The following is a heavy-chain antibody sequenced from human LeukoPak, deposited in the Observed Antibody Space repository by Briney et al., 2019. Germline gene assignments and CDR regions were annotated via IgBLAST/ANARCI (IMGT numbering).Heavy chain of an antibody. CDR2: INHSGST. V-gene: IGHV4-34*01. D-gene: IGHD1-26*01. CDR3: ARESGVGK. Sequence: NPSETLSLTCAVYGGSFSGYYWSWIRQPPGKGLEWIGEINHSGSTNYNPSLKSRVTISVDTSKNQFSLKLSSVTAADTAVYYCARESGVGKWGQGTLVTVSS. CDR1: GGSFSGYY. J-gene: IGHJ4*02.